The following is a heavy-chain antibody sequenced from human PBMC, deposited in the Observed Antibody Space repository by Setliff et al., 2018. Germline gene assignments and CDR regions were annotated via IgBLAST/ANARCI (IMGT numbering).Heavy chain of an antibody. J-gene: IGHJ6*03. CDR1: GGSISSSSYY. V-gene: IGHV4-39*02. D-gene: IGHD3-3*01. CDR2: IYYSGST. CDR3: ARDEFLEGSYYYYYYMDV. Sequence: SETLSLTCTVSGGSISSSSYYWGWIRHPPGKGLEWIGSIYYSGSTYYNPSLKSRVTISVDTSKNQFSLKLSSVTAADTAVYYCARDEFLEGSYYYYYYMDVWGKGTTVTVSS.